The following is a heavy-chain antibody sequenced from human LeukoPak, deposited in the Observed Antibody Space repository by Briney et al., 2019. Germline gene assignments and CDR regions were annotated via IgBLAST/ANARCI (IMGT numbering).Heavy chain of an antibody. CDR1: GFTFSSYA. CDR3: AKDDYGNDWFDP. Sequence: GGSLRLSCAASGFTFSSYAMSWVRQAPGEGLEWVSAISGSGGSTYYADSVKGRFTISRDNSKNTLYLQMNSLRAEDTAVYYCAKDDYGNDWFDPWGQGTLVTVSS. D-gene: IGHD4-17*01. V-gene: IGHV3-23*01. CDR2: ISGSGGST. J-gene: IGHJ5*02.